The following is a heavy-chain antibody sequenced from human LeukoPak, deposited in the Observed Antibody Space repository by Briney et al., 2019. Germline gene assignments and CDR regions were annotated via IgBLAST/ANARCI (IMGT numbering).Heavy chain of an antibody. CDR3: TTLVGATRGFDY. CDR1: GFTFSGSA. V-gene: IGHV3-73*01. D-gene: IGHD1-26*01. J-gene: IGHJ4*02. CDR2: IRSKANSYAT. Sequence: PGGSLRLSCAASGFTFSGSAMHWVRQASGKGLEWVGRIRSKANSYATAYAASVKGRFTISRDDSKNTAYLQMNSLKTEDTAVYYCTTLVGATRGFDYWGQGTLVTVSS.